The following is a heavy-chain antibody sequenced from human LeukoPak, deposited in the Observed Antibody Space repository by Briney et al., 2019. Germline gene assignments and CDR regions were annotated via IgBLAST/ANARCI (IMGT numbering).Heavy chain of an antibody. J-gene: IGHJ5*02. CDR1: GGTFSSYA. CDR2: IIPIFGTA. CDR3: ARGRLVWGSYNWFDP. Sequence: SVKVSCKASGGTFSSYAISWVRQAPGQGLEWMGGIIPIFGTANYAQKFQGRVTITADESTTTAYMKLSSLRSEDTAVYYCARGRLVWGSYNWFDPWGQGTLVTVSS. D-gene: IGHD3-16*01. V-gene: IGHV1-69*01.